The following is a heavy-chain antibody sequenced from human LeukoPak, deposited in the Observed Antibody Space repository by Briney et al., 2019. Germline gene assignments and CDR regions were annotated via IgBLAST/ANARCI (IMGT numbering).Heavy chain of an antibody. V-gene: IGHV1-2*02. CDR1: GYAFTDFY. D-gene: IGHD3-10*01. J-gene: IGHJ4*02. Sequence: ASVKVSCKASGYAFTDFYIHWVRQAPGQGLEWMGWINPNSGGTTYAQKFQGRVTMTTDTSISTAYLELNGLRSDDTAVYYCARDLDYGSGSFSNWGQGAIVTVSS. CDR3: ARDLDYGSGSFSN. CDR2: INPNSGGT.